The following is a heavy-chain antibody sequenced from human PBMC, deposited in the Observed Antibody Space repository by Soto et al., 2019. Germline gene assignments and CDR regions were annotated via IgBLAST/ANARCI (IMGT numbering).Heavy chain of an antibody. CDR2: ISGSGGST. CDR3: ARRGSGSYYDY. D-gene: IGHD1-26*01. CDR1: GFTFSSYA. Sequence: EVQLLESGGGLVQPGGSLRLSCAASGFTFSSYAMRWVRQAPGKGLEWVSAISGSGGSTYYADSVKGRFTISRDNSKKTRYLQMNSLRAEDTAVYYCARRGSGSYYDYWGQGTLVTVSS. V-gene: IGHV3-23*01. J-gene: IGHJ4*02.